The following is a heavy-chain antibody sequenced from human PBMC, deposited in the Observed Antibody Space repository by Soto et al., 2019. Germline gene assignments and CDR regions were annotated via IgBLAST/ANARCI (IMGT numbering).Heavy chain of an antibody. D-gene: IGHD6-13*01. Sequence: QVQLVESGGGVVQPGRSLRLSCAASGFTFSSYGMHWVRQAPGKGLEWVAVISYDGSNKYYADSVKGRFTISRDNSKNPLYLQMNSLRAEDTAVYYCAKVRGGAAAGTDYYYYGMDVWGQGTTVTVSS. CDR3: AKVRGGAAAGTDYYYYGMDV. J-gene: IGHJ6*02. CDR1: GFTFSSYG. V-gene: IGHV3-30*18. CDR2: ISYDGSNK.